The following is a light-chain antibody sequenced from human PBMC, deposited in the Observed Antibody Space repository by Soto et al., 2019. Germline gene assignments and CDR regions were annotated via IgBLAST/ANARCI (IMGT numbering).Light chain of an antibody. J-gene: IGKJ1*01. CDR3: QQYGSSLWT. CDR2: GAS. V-gene: IGKV3-20*01. Sequence: IVLTQSASIVSVSPGERATLSCRASQSVSTNLAWYQQKPGQAPRLLIYGASSRATGIPDRFSGSGSGTDFTLTISRLEPEDFAVYYCQQYGSSLWTFGQGTKVDIK. CDR1: QSVSTN.